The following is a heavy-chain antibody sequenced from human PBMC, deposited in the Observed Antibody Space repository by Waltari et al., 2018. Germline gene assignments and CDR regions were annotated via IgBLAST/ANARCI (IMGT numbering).Heavy chain of an antibody. Sequence: EVQLLDSGGGLVQPGVSLRLSCVVSGFTFGSSAMSWVRQAPDNGLGWVSAITSSGDNTYYADSVKDRFTISRDNSKNTLYLQMNSLRAEDTAVYYCARYNIWSGYYYPDYWSQGTQVTVSS. D-gene: IGHD3-3*01. CDR3: ARYNIWSGYYYPDY. CDR2: ITSSGDNT. V-gene: IGHV3-23*01. CDR1: GFTFGSSA. J-gene: IGHJ4*02.